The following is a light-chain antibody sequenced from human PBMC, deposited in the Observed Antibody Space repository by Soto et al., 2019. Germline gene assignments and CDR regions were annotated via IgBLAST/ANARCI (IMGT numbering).Light chain of an antibody. CDR3: SSYTSSSTLYV. J-gene: IGLJ1*01. CDR1: SSDVGGYNY. V-gene: IGLV2-14*01. CDR2: DVS. Sequence: QSALTQPASVSGSPGQSITISCTGTSSDVGGYNYVSLYQQHPGKVPKLMIYDVSNRPSGVSNRFSGSKSGNTASLTISGLQAEDEADYYCSSYTSSSTLYVFGTGTKVTVL.